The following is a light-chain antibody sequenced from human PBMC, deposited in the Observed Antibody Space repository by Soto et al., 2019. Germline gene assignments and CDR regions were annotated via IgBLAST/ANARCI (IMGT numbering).Light chain of an antibody. CDR1: SSDVGSYNL. J-gene: IGLJ1*01. CDR2: EGT. V-gene: IGLV2-23*01. Sequence: QSALTQPASVSGSPGQSITLSCTGTSSDVGSYNLVSWYQQHPGKAPKFMIYEGTKRPSGVSNRFSGSKSGNTASLTISGLQAEDEADYYCCSYEGSRHDVFGTGTKLTVL. CDR3: CSYEGSRHDV.